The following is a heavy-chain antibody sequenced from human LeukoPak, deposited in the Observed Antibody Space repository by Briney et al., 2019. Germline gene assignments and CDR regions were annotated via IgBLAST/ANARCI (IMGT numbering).Heavy chain of an antibody. CDR2: INHSGST. CDR3: ASASVVTTFWCRYYYYMDV. CDR1: GGFFSGYY. D-gene: IGHD2-21*02. V-gene: IGHV4-34*01. J-gene: IGHJ6*03. Sequence: PSETLSLTCAVYGGFFSGYYWSWIRQPPGKGLEWIGEINHSGSTNYNPSLKSRVTISVDTSKNQFSLKLSSVTAADTAVYYCASASVVTTFWCRYYYYMDVWGKGTTVTISS.